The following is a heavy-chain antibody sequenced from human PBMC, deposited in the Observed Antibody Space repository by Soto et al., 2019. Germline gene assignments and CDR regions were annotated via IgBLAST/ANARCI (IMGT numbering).Heavy chain of an antibody. CDR1: GNSFNNW. CDR2: IYPGDSDT. Sequence: GESLKISCKGLGNSFNNWIGWVRQMPGKGLEWMGIIYPGDSDTRYSPSFQGQVTISADKSISTAYLQWSSLRASDTAMDYCARTANYYDNFDYWGQGTLVTVSS. V-gene: IGHV5-51*01. D-gene: IGHD3-22*01. CDR3: ARTANYYDNFDY. J-gene: IGHJ4*02.